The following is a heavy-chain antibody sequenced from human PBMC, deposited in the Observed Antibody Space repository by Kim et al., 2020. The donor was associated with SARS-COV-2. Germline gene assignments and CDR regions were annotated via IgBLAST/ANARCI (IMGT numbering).Heavy chain of an antibody. V-gene: IGHV4-39*01. Sequence: SETLSLTCTVSGGSISSSSYYWGWIRQPPGKGLEWIGSIYYSGSTYYNPSLKSRVTISVDTSKNQFSLKLSSVTAADTAVYYCARTRFLEWLLLPGLFDYWGQGTLVTVSS. CDR2: IYYSGST. CDR3: ARTRFLEWLLLPGLFDY. D-gene: IGHD3-3*01. CDR1: GGSISSSSYY. J-gene: IGHJ4*02.